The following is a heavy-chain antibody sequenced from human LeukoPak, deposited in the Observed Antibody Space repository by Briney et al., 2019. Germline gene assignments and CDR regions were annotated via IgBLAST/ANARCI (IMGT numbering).Heavy chain of an antibody. J-gene: IGHJ5*02. CDR3: ARVTIAAAGTFWFDP. CDR2: IYYSGST. Sequence: SETLSLTCAVSGGSISSYYWSWIRQPPGKGLEWIGYIYYSGSTNYNPSLKSRVTISVDTSKNQFSLKLSSVTAADTAVYYCARVTIAAAGTFWFDPWGQGTLVTVSS. CDR1: GGSISSYY. D-gene: IGHD6-13*01. V-gene: IGHV4-59*01.